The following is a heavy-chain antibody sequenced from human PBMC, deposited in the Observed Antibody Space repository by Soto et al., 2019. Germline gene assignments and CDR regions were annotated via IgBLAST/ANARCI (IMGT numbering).Heavy chain of an antibody. D-gene: IGHD2-2*01. Sequence: QLQLQESGPGLVKPSETLSLTCTVSGGSISSSSYYWGWIRQPPGKGLEWIGSIYYSGSTYYNPSLKSRVTISVDTSKNQFSLKLSSVTAADTAVYYCARRRGPATVYYFDYWGQGTLVTVSS. V-gene: IGHV4-39*01. CDR2: IYYSGST. CDR3: ARRRGPATVYYFDY. J-gene: IGHJ4*02. CDR1: GGSISSSSYY.